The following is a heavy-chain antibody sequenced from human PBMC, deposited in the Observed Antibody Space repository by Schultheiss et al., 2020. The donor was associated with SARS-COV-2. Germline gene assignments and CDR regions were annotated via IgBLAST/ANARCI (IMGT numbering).Heavy chain of an antibody. CDR3: ARGLIGMATIKLTHDAFDI. V-gene: IGHV1-2*02. CDR2: INPNSGGT. CDR1: GYTFTGYY. Sequence: ASVKVSCKASGYTFTGYYMHWVRQAPGQGLEWMGWINPNSGGTNYAQKFQGRVTMTRDTSISTAYMELSRLRSEDTAVYYCARGLIGMATIKLTHDAFDIWGQGTMVTVSS. J-gene: IGHJ3*02. D-gene: IGHD5-24*01.